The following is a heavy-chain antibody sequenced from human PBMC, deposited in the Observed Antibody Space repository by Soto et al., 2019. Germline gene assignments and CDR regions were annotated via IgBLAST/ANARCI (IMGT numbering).Heavy chain of an antibody. V-gene: IGHV3-30-3*01. Sequence: PGGSLRLSCAASGFTFSSYAMHWVRQAPGKGLEWVAVISYDGSNKYYADSVKGRFTISRDNSKNTLYLQMNSLRAEDTAVYYCARDQYYDFWSGYSVSWRFDYWGQGTLVTVSS. J-gene: IGHJ4*02. CDR2: ISYDGSNK. CDR3: ARDQYYDFWSGYSVSWRFDY. D-gene: IGHD3-3*01. CDR1: GFTFSSYA.